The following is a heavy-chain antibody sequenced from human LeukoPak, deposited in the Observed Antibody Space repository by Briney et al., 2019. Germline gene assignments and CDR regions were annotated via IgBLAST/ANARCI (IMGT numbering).Heavy chain of an antibody. J-gene: IGHJ5*02. V-gene: IGHV4-34*01. CDR2: INHSGST. CDR1: GGSFSGYY. Sequence: PSETLSLTCAVYGGSFSGYYWSWIRQPPGKGLEWIGEINHSGSTNYNPSLKSRVTISVDTSKNQFSLKLSSVTAADTAVYYCARGCSYYDFWSGSRRPVCWFDPWGQGTLVTVSS. D-gene: IGHD3-3*01. CDR3: ARGCSYYDFWSGSRRPVCWFDP.